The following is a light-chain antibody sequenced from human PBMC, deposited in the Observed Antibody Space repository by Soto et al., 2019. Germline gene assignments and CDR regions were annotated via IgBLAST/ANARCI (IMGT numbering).Light chain of an antibody. CDR1: RSDVGGYKY. CDR2: EVS. V-gene: IGLV2-14*01. J-gene: IGLJ3*02. CDR3: SSYTSSSTLWV. Sequence: QSALTQPASVSGSPGQSITIYCTGTRSDVGGYKYVSWYQQYPGKVPKLMIYEVSNRPSGVSNRFSGSKSGNTASLTISGLQAEDEADYYCSSYTSSSTLWVFGGGTKVTVL.